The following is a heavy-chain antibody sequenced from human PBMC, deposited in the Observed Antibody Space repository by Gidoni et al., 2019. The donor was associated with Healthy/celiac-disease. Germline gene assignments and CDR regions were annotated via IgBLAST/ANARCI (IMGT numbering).Heavy chain of an antibody. CDR3: ARFYCSGGSCYSLTGYYFDY. V-gene: IGHV3-21*01. J-gene: IGHJ4*02. Sequence: EVQLVESGGGLVKPGGSLRLSCAASGFTFSSYSMNWVRQAPGKGLEWVSSISSSSSYIYYADSVKGRFTISRDNAKNSLYLQMNSLRAEDTAVYYCARFYCSGGSCYSLTGYYFDYWGQGTLVTVSS. CDR1: GFTFSSYS. CDR2: ISSSSSYI. D-gene: IGHD2-15*01.